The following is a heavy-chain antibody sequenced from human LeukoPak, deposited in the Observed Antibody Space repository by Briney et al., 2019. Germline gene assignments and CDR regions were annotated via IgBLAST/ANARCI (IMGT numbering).Heavy chain of an antibody. V-gene: IGHV4-34*01. CDR1: GGSFSGYY. CDR3: ARSGDYSGAFDF. CDR2: IHHSGNT. Sequence: SETLSLTCAVYGGSFSGYYWSWIRQPPGKGLEWIGEIHHSGNTKYNPSLKSRVTISVDTSKNQFSLTLTFVTAADTAVYYCARSGDYSGAFDFWGQGTMVTVSS. J-gene: IGHJ3*01. D-gene: IGHD4-17*01.